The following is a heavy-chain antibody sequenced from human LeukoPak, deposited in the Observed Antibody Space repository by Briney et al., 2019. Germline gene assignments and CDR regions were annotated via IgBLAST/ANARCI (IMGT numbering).Heavy chain of an antibody. D-gene: IGHD2-2*01. J-gene: IGHJ5*02. Sequence: ASVKVSCKASRGTFSSYAISWVRQAPGQGLEWMGGIIPILGTSNYAQKFQGRVTITADESTSTAYMELSSLRSEDTAVYYCARDARHRYCSSPSCYRGWFDPWGQGTLVTVSS. CDR1: RGTFSSYA. CDR3: ARDARHRYCSSPSCYRGWFDP. CDR2: IIPILGTS. V-gene: IGHV1-69*13.